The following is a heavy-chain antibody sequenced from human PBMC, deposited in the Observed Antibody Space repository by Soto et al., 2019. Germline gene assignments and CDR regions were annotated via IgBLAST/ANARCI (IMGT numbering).Heavy chain of an antibody. CDR1: GFTFSSYA. D-gene: IGHD3-22*01. CDR2: ISYDGSNK. Sequence: GGSLRLSCAASGFTFSSYAMHWVRQAPGKGLEWVAVISYDGSNKYYADSVKGRFTISRDNSKSTLYLQMNSLRAEDTAVYYCARNNYYDSSGYYLGAGGYFDYWGQGTLVTVSS. J-gene: IGHJ4*02. V-gene: IGHV3-30-3*01. CDR3: ARNNYYDSSGYYLGAGGYFDY.